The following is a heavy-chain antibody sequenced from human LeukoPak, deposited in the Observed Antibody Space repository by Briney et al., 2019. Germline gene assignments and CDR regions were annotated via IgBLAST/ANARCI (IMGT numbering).Heavy chain of an antibody. Sequence: GESLKISCQASGYDFSNYWIGWVRQMPGKGLDWIGVIYPADSNTRFSPSFQGRVSISFDKSIGTAYLQWMNLKPSDSAMYYCARPRGDLVDGLDFWGQGTLVTVSS. J-gene: IGHJ4*02. V-gene: IGHV5-51*01. CDR1: GYDFSNYW. CDR3: ARPRGDLVDGLDF. CDR2: IYPADSNT. D-gene: IGHD3-16*01.